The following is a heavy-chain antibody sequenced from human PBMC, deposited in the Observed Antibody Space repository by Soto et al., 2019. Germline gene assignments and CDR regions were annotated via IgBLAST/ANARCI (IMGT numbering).Heavy chain of an antibody. CDR1: GYTFTSNA. J-gene: IGHJ5*02. CDR3: ARVWGSYRAPSGGAGLDP. D-gene: IGHD3-16*02. Sequence: ASVKVSCKASGYTFTSNAITWVRQAPGQGLEWMGRISAYDGNTNYAQKFQGRVTMTTDASTNTAYLELGGLKSDDTAVYYCARVWGSYRAPSGGAGLDPWGQGTLVTVSS. CDR2: ISAYDGNT. V-gene: IGHV1-18*04.